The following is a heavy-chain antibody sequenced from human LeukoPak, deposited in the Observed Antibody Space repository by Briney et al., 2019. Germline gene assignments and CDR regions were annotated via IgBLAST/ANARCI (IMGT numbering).Heavy chain of an antibody. CDR2: IKQDGSEK. J-gene: IGHJ4*02. CDR1: GFTFSSCW. CDR3: ARELAYCGGDCYSLGEFDY. D-gene: IGHD2-21*02. Sequence: GSLRLSCAASGFTFSSCWMSWVRQAAGKGLAGVDNIKQDGSEKYYVDSVKGRFTISRDNAKTSLYLQMNSLRAEDTAVYYCARELAYCGGDCYSLGEFDYWGQGTLVTVSS. V-gene: IGHV3-7*01.